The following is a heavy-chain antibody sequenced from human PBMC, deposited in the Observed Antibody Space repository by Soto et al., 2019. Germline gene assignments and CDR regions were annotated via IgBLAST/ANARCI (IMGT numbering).Heavy chain of an antibody. J-gene: IGHJ4*02. V-gene: IGHV4-30-2*01. CDR3: ARAAPGNDYSNYRYYIDY. CDR2: IYHSGSP. CDR1: GASISSSSYS. Sequence: SETLSLTCAVSGASISSSSYSWSWIRQPPGKGLEWIGYIYHSGSPYYNPSLKSRVTISVDRSKNQFSLKLTSVTAADTALYYCARAAPGNDYSNYRYYIDYWGQGTLVTVSS. D-gene: IGHD4-4*01.